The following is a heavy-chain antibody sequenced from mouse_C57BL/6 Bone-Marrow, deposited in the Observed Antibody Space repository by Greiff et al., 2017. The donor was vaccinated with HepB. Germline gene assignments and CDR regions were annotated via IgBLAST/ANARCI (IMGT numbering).Heavy chain of an antibody. Sequence: VQLQQSGAELARPGASVKLSCKASGYTFTSYGISWVKQRTGQGLEWIGEIYPRSGNTYYNEKFKGKATLTADKSSSTAYMELRSLTSEDSAVYFCARKGNYYGEKDYAMDYWGQGTSVTVSS. J-gene: IGHJ4*01. CDR2: IYPRSGNT. CDR3: ARKGNYYGEKDYAMDY. D-gene: IGHD1-1*01. CDR1: GYTFTSYG. V-gene: IGHV1-81*01.